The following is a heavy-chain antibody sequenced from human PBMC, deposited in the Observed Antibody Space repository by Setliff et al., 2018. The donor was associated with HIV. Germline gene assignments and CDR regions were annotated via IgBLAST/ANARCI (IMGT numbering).Heavy chain of an antibody. CDR1: GGTFSSYS. CDR2: ILPIFGTR. J-gene: IGHJ6*03. V-gene: IGHV1-69*06. Sequence: SVKVSCKASGGTFSSYSISWVRQAPGQGLEWMGRILPIFGTRDYAQKFQGRVTITADKSTSTAYMELSSLRSEDTAVYYCARNPQPSGTPDYYYYYYMDVWGKGTTVTVSS. CDR3: ARNPQPSGTPDYYYYYYMDV. D-gene: IGHD1-1*01.